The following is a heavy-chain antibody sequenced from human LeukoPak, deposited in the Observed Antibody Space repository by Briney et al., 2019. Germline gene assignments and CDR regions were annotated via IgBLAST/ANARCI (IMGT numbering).Heavy chain of an antibody. V-gene: IGHV1-69*13. Sequence: ASVKVSCKASGGTFISYASSWVRQAPGQGLEWMGGIIPIFGTANYAQKFQGRVTITADESTSTAYMELSSLRSEYTAVYYCARAAADYYYMDVWGKGTTVTVSS. J-gene: IGHJ6*03. CDR1: GGTFISYA. D-gene: IGHD6-25*01. CDR2: IIPIFGTA. CDR3: ARAAADYYYMDV.